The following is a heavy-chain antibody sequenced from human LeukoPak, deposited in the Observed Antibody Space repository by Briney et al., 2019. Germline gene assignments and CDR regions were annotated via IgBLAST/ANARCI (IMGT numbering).Heavy chain of an antibody. J-gene: IGHJ4*02. Sequence: SETLSLTCTVSGVSISSSNSYWGWIRQPPGKGLEWIGSIYYTGSTSYNPSLRSRVTMSADTSKNQFSLKLSSVTAADTAVYYCASRKLGNDYWGQGTLVTVSS. V-gene: IGHV4-39*07. CDR1: GVSISSSNSY. D-gene: IGHD7-27*01. CDR3: ASRKLGNDY. CDR2: IYYTGST.